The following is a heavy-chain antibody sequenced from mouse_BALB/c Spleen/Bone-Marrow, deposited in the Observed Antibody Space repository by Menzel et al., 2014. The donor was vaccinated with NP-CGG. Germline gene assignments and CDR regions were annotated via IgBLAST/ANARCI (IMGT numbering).Heavy chain of an antibody. CDR2: IHPNSGNT. J-gene: IGHJ2*01. D-gene: IGHD2-14*01. CDR1: GYTFANSW. V-gene: IGHV1S130*01. CDR3: ARHHGYAYYLDY. Sequence: ASVKLSCKASGYTFANSWIHWAKQRPGQGLEWIGEIHPNSGNTNYNEKFKGKVTLTADISSSTAYVELSSLTSEDSAVYYCARHHGYAYYLDYGGQGTTLTVSS.